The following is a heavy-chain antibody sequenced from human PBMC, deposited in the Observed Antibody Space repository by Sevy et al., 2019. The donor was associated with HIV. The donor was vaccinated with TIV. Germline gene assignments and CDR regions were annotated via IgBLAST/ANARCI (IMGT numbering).Heavy chain of an antibody. V-gene: IGHV1-2*02. Sequence: ASVKVSCEASGFSFTAYFIHWVRQAPGQGLEWMGWINPYSGCTNYAQKFQGRVTMTSDASISAAYMELTSLTSDDTAVYYCARDRFIFGSGPPDSWGQGTLVTVSS. CDR2: INPYSGCT. J-gene: IGHJ4*02. CDR3: ARDRFIFGSGPPDS. D-gene: IGHD2-15*01. CDR1: GFSFTAYF.